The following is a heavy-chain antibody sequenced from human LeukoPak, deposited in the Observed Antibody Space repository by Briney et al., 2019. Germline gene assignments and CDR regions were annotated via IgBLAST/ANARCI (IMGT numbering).Heavy chain of an antibody. V-gene: IGHV3-64*01. CDR3: ARDPLSYYYGSGSYELYFDY. CDR2: ISSNGGST. J-gene: IGHJ4*02. CDR1: GFTFSSYA. Sequence: GGSLRLSCAASGFTFSSYAMHWVCQAPGKGLEYVSAISSNGGSTYYANSVKGRFTISRDNSKNTLYLQMGSLRAEDMAVYYCARDPLSYYYGSGSYELYFDYWGRGTLVTVSS. D-gene: IGHD3-10*01.